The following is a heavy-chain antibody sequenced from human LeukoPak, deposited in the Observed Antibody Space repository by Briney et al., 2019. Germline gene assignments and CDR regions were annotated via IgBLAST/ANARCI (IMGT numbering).Heavy chain of an antibody. D-gene: IGHD6-13*01. J-gene: IGHJ4*02. Sequence: SVKLSCKASGGTFSSYAISWVRQAPGQGLEWMGRIIPIFGTANYAQKFQGRVTITTDESTSTAYMELSSLRSEDTAVYYCARDLVGRGAAAGTIDYWGQGTLVTVSS. CDR2: IIPIFGTA. CDR3: ARDLVGRGAAAGTIDY. CDR1: GGTFSSYA. V-gene: IGHV1-69*05.